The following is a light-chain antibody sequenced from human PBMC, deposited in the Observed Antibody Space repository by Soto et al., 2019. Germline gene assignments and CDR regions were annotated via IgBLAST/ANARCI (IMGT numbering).Light chain of an antibody. Sequence: DIQMTQSPSTLSASVGDRVTITCRASQSISSWLAWYQQKPGKAPKLRIYKASTLQSGVPSRFSGSGSDREFTLTISSLQPDDCATYYCQQYNADWSFGQGTKVEIK. CDR1: QSISSW. CDR3: QQYNADWS. V-gene: IGKV1-5*03. J-gene: IGKJ1*01. CDR2: KAS.